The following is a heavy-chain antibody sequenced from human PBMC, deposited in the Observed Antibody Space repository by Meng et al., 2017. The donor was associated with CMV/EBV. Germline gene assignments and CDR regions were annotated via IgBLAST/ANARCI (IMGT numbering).Heavy chain of an antibody. CDR2: IYTSGST. V-gene: IGHV4-4*07. Sequence: QAPLQESGPGLVKPSETLSLTCTVSGGSISSYYWSWIRQPAGKGLEWIGRIYTSGSTNYNPSLKSRVTMSVDTSKNQFSLKLSSVTAADTAVYYCARDLMNCSSTGCANWFDPWGQGTLVTVSS. CDR3: ARDLMNCSSTGCANWFDP. CDR1: GGSISSYY. D-gene: IGHD2-2*01. J-gene: IGHJ5*02.